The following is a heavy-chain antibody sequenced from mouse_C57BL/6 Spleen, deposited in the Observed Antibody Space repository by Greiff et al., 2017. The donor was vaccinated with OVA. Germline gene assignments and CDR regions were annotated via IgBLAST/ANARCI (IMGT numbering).Heavy chain of an antibody. Sequence: VQLQQPGAELVMPGASVKLSCKASGYTFTSYWMHWVKQRPGQGLEWIGEIDPSDSYTNYNQKFKGKSTLTVDKSSSTAYMQLSSLTSEDSAVYYCARKRVLSPVVYFDYWGQGTTLTVSS. V-gene: IGHV1-69*01. CDR2: IDPSDSYT. CDR3: ARKRVLSPVVYFDY. J-gene: IGHJ2*01. CDR1: GYTFTSYW. D-gene: IGHD1-1*01.